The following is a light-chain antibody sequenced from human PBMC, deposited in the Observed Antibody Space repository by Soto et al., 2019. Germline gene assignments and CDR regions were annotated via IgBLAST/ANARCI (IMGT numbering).Light chain of an antibody. J-gene: IGLJ2*01. CDR1: SSDIGSYNL. CDR2: EGS. Sequence: QSALTQPASVSGSPGQSITISCNGTSSDIGSYNLVSWYQQHPGKAPKLMIYEGSKRPSGVSNRLSGSKSGNTASLTISGLQAEDEADYYCCSFAGSLTIFGGGTKLTVL. CDR3: CSFAGSLTI. V-gene: IGLV2-23*01.